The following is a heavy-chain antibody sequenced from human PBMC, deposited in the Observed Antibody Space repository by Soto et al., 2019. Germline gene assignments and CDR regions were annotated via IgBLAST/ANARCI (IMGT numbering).Heavy chain of an antibody. Sequence: SETLSLTCTVSGGSISNYYWSWIRQPPGKGLEYIGYIYYSGSTNYNPSLKSRVTISVDTSKNQFSLKLSSVTAADTAVYYCARLTVTYDLYYFDYWGQGTLVTVSS. CDR2: IYYSGST. CDR1: GGSISNYY. CDR3: ARLTVTYDLYYFDY. J-gene: IGHJ4*02. V-gene: IGHV4-59*08. D-gene: IGHD4-17*01.